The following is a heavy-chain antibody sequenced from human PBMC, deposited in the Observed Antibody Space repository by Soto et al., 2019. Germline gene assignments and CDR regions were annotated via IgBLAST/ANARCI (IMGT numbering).Heavy chain of an antibody. CDR3: ARSDGPLGDY. CDR1: GYTFTSYA. Sequence: QVQLVQSGAEVKKPGASVTVSCKASGYTFTSYAMHWVRQAPGQRLEWMGWINAGNGNTKYSQKFQGRVTITRDTSASTAYMELSSLRSEDTAVYYWARSDGPLGDYWGQGTLVTVSS. CDR2: INAGNGNT. J-gene: IGHJ4*02. D-gene: IGHD7-27*01. V-gene: IGHV1-3*01.